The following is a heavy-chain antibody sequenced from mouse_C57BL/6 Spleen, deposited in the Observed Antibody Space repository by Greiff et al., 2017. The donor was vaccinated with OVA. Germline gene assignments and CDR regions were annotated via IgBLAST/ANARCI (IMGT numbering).Heavy chain of an antibody. V-gene: IGHV1-81*01. D-gene: IGHD2-1*01. J-gene: IGHJ3*01. CDR1: GYTFTSYG. CDR2: IYPRSGNT. CDR3: ARGGDGNYVSAY. Sequence: VQLQESGAELARPGASVKLSCKASGYTFTSYGISWVKQRTGQGLEWIGEIYPRSGNTYYNEKFKGKARLTADKSSSTAYMELRSLTSEDSAVYFCARGGDGNYVSAYWGQGTLVTVSA.